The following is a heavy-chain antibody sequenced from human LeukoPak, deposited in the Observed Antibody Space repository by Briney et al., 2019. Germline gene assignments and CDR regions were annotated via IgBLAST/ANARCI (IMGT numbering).Heavy chain of an antibody. CDR1: GGTFSSYG. J-gene: IGHJ6*02. CDR2: IIPILGLA. CDR3: ARGWVDNALLWGMDV. V-gene: IGHV1-69*04. Sequence: SVKVSCKAFGGTFSSYGINWVRQAPGQGLEWMGRIIPILGLADYAQRFQGRVSMTADTSTSTAYLELSSLRSEDTAIYYCARGWVDNALLWGMDVWGQGTTVTVSS. D-gene: IGHD5-12*01.